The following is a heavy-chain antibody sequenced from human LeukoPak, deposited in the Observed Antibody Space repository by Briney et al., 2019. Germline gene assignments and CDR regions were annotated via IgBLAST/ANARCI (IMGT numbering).Heavy chain of an antibody. J-gene: IGHJ3*02. D-gene: IGHD3-22*01. CDR3: ARAGLDSSGPVAFDI. CDR1: EFTVSTNY. V-gene: IGHV3-66*01. CDR2: IHIDGDT. Sequence: PGGSLRLSCVASEFTVSTNYMSWVRQAPGKGLEWVSIIHIDGDTHYPDSVKGRFTFSRDNSKTKLYLQMNSLRSAATAVYYCARAGLDSSGPVAFDIWGQGTMVTVSS.